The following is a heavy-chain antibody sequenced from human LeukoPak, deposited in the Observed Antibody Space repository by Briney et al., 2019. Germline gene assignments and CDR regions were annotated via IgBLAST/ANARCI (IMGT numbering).Heavy chain of an antibody. D-gene: IGHD1-26*01. J-gene: IGHJ3*02. Sequence: ASVKVSCKASGYTFTGYYMHWVRQAPGQGLEWMGWINPNSGGTNYAQKFQGRVTMTRDTSISTAYMELSRLGSDDTAVYYCARDHMVGARNLKGAFDIWGQGTMVTVSS. V-gene: IGHV1-2*02. CDR2: INPNSGGT. CDR1: GYTFTGYY. CDR3: ARDHMVGARNLKGAFDI.